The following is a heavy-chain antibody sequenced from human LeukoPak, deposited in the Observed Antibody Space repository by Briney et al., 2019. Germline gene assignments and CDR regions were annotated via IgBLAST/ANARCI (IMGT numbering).Heavy chain of an antibody. CDR1: GFTFSSDG. Sequence: GRSLRLSCAASGFTFSSDGMHWVRQAPGKGLEWVAVISYDGSNKYYADSVKGRFTISRDNSKNTLYLQMNSLRAEDTAVCYCAKTLRFLEWLSFFDYWGQGTLVTVSS. CDR3: AKTLRFLEWLSFFDY. V-gene: IGHV3-30*18. J-gene: IGHJ4*02. D-gene: IGHD3-3*01. CDR2: ISYDGSNK.